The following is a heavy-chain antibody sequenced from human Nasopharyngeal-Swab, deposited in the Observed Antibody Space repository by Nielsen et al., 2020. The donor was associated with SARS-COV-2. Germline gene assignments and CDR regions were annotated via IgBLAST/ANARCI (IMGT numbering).Heavy chain of an antibody. Sequence: GGSLRPSCAASGFTFSNYSMSWVRQPPGKGLDWVANIKKDGSGEYYQASVKGRFTIPRDNTNNPLYLQMNSLRAEDTAVYSCVRDAEMATIINGPSEFNYWGQGSLGNVSS. D-gene: IGHD5-24*01. CDR3: VRDAEMATIINGPSEFNY. V-gene: IGHV3-7*01. CDR2: IKKDGSGE. J-gene: IGHJ4*02. CDR1: GFTFSNYS.